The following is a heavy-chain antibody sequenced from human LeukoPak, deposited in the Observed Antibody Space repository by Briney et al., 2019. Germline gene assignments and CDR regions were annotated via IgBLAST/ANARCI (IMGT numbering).Heavy chain of an antibody. Sequence: GGCRRLSCAAYAFTLSSYAMSWVRQAEGKGLEWVSSITNGGGSTYYADSVKGRFTVARDNSKNTLYLQMNSLRADDTAVYYCAKRASYHFDYWGQGTLVTVSS. D-gene: IGHD2-2*01. CDR1: AFTLSSYA. V-gene: IGHV3-23*01. CDR2: ITNGGGST. CDR3: AKRASYHFDY. J-gene: IGHJ4*02.